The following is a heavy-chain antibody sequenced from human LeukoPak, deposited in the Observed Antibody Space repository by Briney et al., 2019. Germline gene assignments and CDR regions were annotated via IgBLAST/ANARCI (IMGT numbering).Heavy chain of an antibody. CDR1: GYTFTSYG. CDR3: ARVYCSSTSCYRAYYYGMDV. J-gene: IGHJ6*02. D-gene: IGHD2-2*02. V-gene: IGHV1-18*01. CDR2: MSAYNGNT. Sequence: ASVKVSCKASGYTFTSYGISWVRQAPGQGLEWMGWMSAYNGNTNYAQKLQGRVTMTTDTSTSTAYMELRSLRSDDTAVYYCARVYCSSTSCYRAYYYGMDVWGQGTTVTVSS.